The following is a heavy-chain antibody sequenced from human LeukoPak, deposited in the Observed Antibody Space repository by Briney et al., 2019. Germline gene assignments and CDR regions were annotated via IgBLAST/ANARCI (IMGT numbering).Heavy chain of an antibody. D-gene: IGHD1-1*01. V-gene: IGHV3-30-3*01. CDR1: GFTFKNYA. CDR3: ASGRGPFDF. J-gene: IGHJ4*02. Sequence: PGGSLRLSCAASGFTFKNYAIHWVRQAPGKGLEWVAAISHDGSNKYYADSVKGRLTISRDNSKNMLYLQMNSLRPEDTAVYYCASGRGPFDFWGQGTLVTVSS. CDR2: ISHDGSNK.